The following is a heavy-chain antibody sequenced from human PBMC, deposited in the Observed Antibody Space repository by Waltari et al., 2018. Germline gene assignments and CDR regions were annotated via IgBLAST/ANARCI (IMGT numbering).Heavy chain of an antibody. CDR1: GYTLIELS. V-gene: IGHV1-24*01. D-gene: IGHD3-22*01. CDR2: FEPEDGET. J-gene: IGHJ4*02. CDR3: ATAVSTYYDDSSGYYLEY. Sequence: QVQLVQSGAELKQPGASVKVSCKVSGYTLIELSMHWVRQSHGNGLEWMGGFEPEDGETIYAQKFQGRVTMTEDTSTDTAYMELSSLRSEDTAVYYCATAVSTYYDDSSGYYLEYWGQGTLVTVSS.